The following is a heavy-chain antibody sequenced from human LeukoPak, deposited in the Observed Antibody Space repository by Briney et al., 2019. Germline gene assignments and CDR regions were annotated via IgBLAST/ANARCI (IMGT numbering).Heavy chain of an antibody. V-gene: IGHV3-15*01. CDR1: GLTFSKAW. CDR2: IKSKIDGGTI. D-gene: IGHD2-15*01. Sequence: GGSLRLSCAASGLTFSKAWMSWVRQAPGKGLEWVGRIKSKIDGGTIEYAAPVKGRFTISRDDSKNTQYLQMNSLKTEDTAVYYCTTDVYCSGGNCYSFDYWGQGILVTVSA. CDR3: TTDVYCSGGNCYSFDY. J-gene: IGHJ4*02.